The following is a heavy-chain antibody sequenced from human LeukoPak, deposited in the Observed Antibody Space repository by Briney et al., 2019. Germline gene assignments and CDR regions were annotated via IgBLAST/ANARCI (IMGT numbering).Heavy chain of an antibody. CDR2: INTNTGNP. Sequence: ASVKVSCKASGYTFTSYAMNWVRQAPGQGLEWMGWINTNTGNPTYAQGFTGRFVFSLDTSVSTAYLQISSLKAEDTAVYYCARDIYRVVPAPVPRGLPLGYWGQGTLVTVSS. CDR3: ARDIYRVVPAPVPRGLPLGY. J-gene: IGHJ4*02. CDR1: GYTFTSYA. V-gene: IGHV7-4-1*02. D-gene: IGHD2-2*01.